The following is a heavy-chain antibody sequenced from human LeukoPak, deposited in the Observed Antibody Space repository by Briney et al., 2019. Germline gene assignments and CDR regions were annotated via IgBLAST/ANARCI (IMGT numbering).Heavy chain of an antibody. J-gene: IGHJ4*02. Sequence: GGSLRLSCAASGFTFSNAWMSWVRQAPGKGLEWVGRIKSKTDGGTTDYAAPVKGRFTISRDDSKNTLYLQMNSLKSEDTAVYYCTTIRGFCSGRSCLGYWGQGTLVTVSS. D-gene: IGHD2-15*01. CDR3: TTIRGFCSGRSCLGY. V-gene: IGHV3-15*01. CDR2: IKSKTDGGTT. CDR1: GFTFSNAW.